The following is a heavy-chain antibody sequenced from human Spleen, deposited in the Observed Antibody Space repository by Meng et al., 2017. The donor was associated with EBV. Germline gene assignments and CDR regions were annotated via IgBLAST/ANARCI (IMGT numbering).Heavy chain of an antibody. J-gene: IGHJ4*02. V-gene: IGHV1-18*01. CDR3: ARLGYGINYLDY. CDR2: ISLYNGNT. CDR1: GYTFTSYA. D-gene: IGHD4-17*01. Sequence: QVQLGESGAEVKKPGAPVKVSCKASGYTFTSYAFSWVRQAPGQGLEWMGWISLYNGNTNYAQKLQGRVTMTTNTSTSTAYMELRSLTSDDTAVYYCARLGYGINYLDYWGQGTLVTVSS.